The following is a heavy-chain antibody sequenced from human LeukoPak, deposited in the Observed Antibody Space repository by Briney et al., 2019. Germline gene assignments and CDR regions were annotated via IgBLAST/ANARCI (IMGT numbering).Heavy chain of an antibody. D-gene: IGHD1-26*01. V-gene: IGHV3-11*01. CDR3: ARDREPTDAFDI. CDR1: GFTYSDYY. CDR2: ISRICWTI. J-gene: IGHJ3*02. Sequence: GGSLRLSRLASGFTYSDYYLSWLGQPPGKGLEGVSYISRICWTIYYADSIKGRYPISRDNAKNSLLLQINIFSAQDPAVLFCARDREPTDAFDICGEGRMVTAYS.